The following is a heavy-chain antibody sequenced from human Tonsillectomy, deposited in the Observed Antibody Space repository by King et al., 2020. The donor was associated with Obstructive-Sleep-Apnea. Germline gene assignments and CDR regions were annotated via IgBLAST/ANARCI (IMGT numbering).Heavy chain of an antibody. D-gene: IGHD3-22*01. Sequence: QLQESGPGLVKPSETLSLTCTVSGGSVSSGSYYWSWIRQPPGKGLEWIGYIYYSGSTNYNPSLKSRVTISVDTSKNQFSLKLSSVTAADTAVYYCARGNGITMIGGYWGQGTLVTVSS. J-gene: IGHJ4*02. CDR2: IYYSGST. CDR3: ARGNGITMIGGY. V-gene: IGHV4-61*01. CDR1: GGSVSSGSYY.